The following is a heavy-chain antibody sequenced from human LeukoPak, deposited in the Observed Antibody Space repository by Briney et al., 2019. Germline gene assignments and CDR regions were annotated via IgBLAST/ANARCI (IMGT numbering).Heavy chain of an antibody. Sequence: GGSLRLSYVASGFTFSSSSMSWVRQAPGKGLERVSSIRASDGRTYYGDSVEGRFTISRDNSKNTLYLQMNSLRAEDTAVYYCAKLVNYWGQGLLVTVSS. J-gene: IGHJ4*02. D-gene: IGHD2-21*01. CDR2: IRASDGRT. CDR1: GFTFSSSS. CDR3: AKLVNY. V-gene: IGHV3-23*01.